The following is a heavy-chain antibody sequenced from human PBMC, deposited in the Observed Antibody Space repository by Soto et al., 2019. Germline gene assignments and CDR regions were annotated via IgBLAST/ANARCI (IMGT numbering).Heavy chain of an antibody. D-gene: IGHD1-26*01. CDR1: GYNFNQYY. V-gene: IGHV1-46*02. J-gene: IGHJ4*02. CDR3: ARGPEDSDVPRWDY. Sequence: QVQLMRSGAEVRKPGASVRLSCETSGYNFNQYYIHWVRQAPGQGLEWMGIINLRGGTTEYAHKFRGRVTVTGDTSTKTAYMELRSLRSEDTAMYFCARGPEDSDVPRWDYWGQGTLVTVSS. CDR2: INLRGGTT.